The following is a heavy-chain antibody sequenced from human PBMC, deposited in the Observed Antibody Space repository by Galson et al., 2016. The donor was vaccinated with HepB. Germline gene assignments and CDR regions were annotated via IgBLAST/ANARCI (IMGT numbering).Heavy chain of an antibody. V-gene: IGHV1-18*01. D-gene: IGHD2-2*01. CDR1: GYTFTTYG. CDR2: ISAYNGNT. CDR3: ARDPRKIRYQLLEIYYYYYAMDV. J-gene: IGHJ6*02. Sequence: SVKVSCKASGYTFTTYGISWVRQAPGQGLEWMGWISAYNGNTNYAQKFQGRVPMTTDTSTSTAYMELRSLRSDDTAVYYCARDPRKIRYQLLEIYYYYYAMDVWGQGTTVTVSS.